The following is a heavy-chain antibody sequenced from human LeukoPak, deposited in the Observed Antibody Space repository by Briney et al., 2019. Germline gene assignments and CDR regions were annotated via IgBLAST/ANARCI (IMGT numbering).Heavy chain of an antibody. CDR2: ISYDGSNK. Sequence: PGGSLRLSCAASGFTFSSYGMHWVRQAPGKGLEWVAVISYDGSNKYYADSVKGRFTTSRDNSKNTLYLQMNSLRAEDTAVYYCQGYCSSTSCSLLYYYYYGMDVWGQGTTVTVSS. J-gene: IGHJ6*02. CDR1: GFTFSSYG. D-gene: IGHD2-2*01. V-gene: IGHV3-30*03. CDR3: QGYCSSTSCSLLYYYYYGMDV.